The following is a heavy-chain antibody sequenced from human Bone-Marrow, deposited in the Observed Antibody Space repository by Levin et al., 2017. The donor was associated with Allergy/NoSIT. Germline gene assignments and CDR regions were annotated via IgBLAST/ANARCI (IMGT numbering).Heavy chain of an antibody. J-gene: IGHJ4*02. Sequence: GGSLRLSCAASGFTFSSYWMTWVRQAPGKGLEWVANIRQDGSEECYADSMKGRFTISRDNLNKAVSLQMNSLRAEDTAVYFCARAIGTTATLDYWGQGILVTVSS. V-gene: IGHV3-7*04. CDR1: GFTFSSYW. CDR2: IRQDGSEE. D-gene: IGHD1-14*01. CDR3: ARAIGTTATLDY.